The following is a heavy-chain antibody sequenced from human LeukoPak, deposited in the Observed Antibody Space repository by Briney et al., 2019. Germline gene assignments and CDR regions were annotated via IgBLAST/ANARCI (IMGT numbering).Heavy chain of an antibody. J-gene: IGHJ5*02. CDR2: IYSGGST. V-gene: IGHV3-53*01. CDR3: ARGGYYDSSGYS. D-gene: IGHD3-22*01. CDR1: GFTVSSNY. Sequence: GALRLSCAASGFTVSSNYMSWVRQAPGKGLEWVSVIYSGGSTYYADSVKGRFTISRDNSKNTLYLQMNSLRAEDTAVYYCARGGYYDSSGYSWGQGTLVTVSS.